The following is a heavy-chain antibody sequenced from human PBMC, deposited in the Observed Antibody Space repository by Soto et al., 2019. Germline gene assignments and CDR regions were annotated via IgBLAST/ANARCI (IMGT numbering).Heavy chain of an antibody. D-gene: IGHD1-26*01. V-gene: IGHV3-33*01. CDR2: IWHDGNNK. J-gene: IGHJ6*02. CDR3: ASDLVGASDSYGLDV. CDR1: GFTFSNYG. Sequence: XGSLRLSCAAAGFTFSNYGMHWVRQAPGKGLEWVAIIWHDGNNKYYADSVRGRFIISRDNSKNRLYLQMNGLRAEDTAVYYCASDLVGASDSYGLDVWGQGTPVTVSS.